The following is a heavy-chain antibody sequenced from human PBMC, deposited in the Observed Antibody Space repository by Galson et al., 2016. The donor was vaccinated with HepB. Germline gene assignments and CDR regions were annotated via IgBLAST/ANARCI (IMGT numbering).Heavy chain of an antibody. CDR1: GFSFSGYY. J-gene: IGHJ3*02. CDR2: ISPSSNDI. CDR3: ARDGDSAWAYDI. Sequence: SLRLSCAASGFSFSGYYMSWIRQAPGKGLEWLSYISPSSNDINYADSVRGRFTMSRDNARDSLYLQMNSLRAEDTAVYYCARDGDSAWAYDIWGQGTMVIVSS. D-gene: IGHD7-27*01. V-gene: IGHV3-11*06.